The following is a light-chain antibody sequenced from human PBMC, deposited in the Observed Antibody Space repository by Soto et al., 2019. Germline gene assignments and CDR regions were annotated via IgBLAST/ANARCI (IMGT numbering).Light chain of an antibody. CDR3: QQYNNWT. CDR2: GAS. V-gene: IGKV3-15*01. CDR1: QSVSSN. J-gene: IGKJ1*01. Sequence: EIVMTQSPATLSVSPGERATLSCRASQSVSSNLAWYQQKPGQAPRLLIYGASTRATGIPARFSGSGSGTEFTLTISSLQSEDFALYYCQQYNNWTFGQGTTGDIK.